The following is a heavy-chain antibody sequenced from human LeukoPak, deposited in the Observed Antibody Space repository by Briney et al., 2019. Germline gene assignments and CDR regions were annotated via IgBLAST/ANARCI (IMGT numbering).Heavy chain of an antibody. Sequence: PSETLSLTCTVSGASISSSSYYWGWIRQPPGKGLEWIGSIYYSGSTYYNSSLKSRVTISVDTSKNQFSLKLSSVTAADTAVYYCARTYYYGSGRYFDYWGQGTLVTVSS. CDR2: IYYSGST. V-gene: IGHV4-39*07. J-gene: IGHJ4*02. CDR3: ARTYYYGSGRYFDY. CDR1: GASISSSSYY. D-gene: IGHD3-10*01.